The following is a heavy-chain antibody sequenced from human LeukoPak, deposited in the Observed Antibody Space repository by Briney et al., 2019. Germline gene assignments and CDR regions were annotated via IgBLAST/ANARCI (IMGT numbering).Heavy chain of an antibody. CDR3: TRGDWTYYFDY. Sequence: GGSLRLSCAASGFAFNNYGMNWVRQAPGKGLEWVALISYDGDNKYYADSVEGRFTISRDNSKNTLYLQMGSLRAEDMAVYYCTRGDWTYYFDYWGQGTLVTVSS. D-gene: IGHD2-21*01. CDR1: GFAFNNYG. V-gene: IGHV3-30*03. J-gene: IGHJ4*02. CDR2: ISYDGDNK.